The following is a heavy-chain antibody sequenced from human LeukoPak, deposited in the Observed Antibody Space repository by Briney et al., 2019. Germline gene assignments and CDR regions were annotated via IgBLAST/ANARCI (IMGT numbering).Heavy chain of an antibody. D-gene: IGHD6-19*01. CDR1: GFTFSSYS. J-gene: IGHJ4*02. CDR3: AKGPAVAESFDY. Sequence: PGGSLRLSCSAPGFTFSSYSMNWVRQAPGKGLEWVSAISGSGGSTYYADSVKGRFTISRDNSKNTLYLQMNSLRAEDTAVYYCAKGPAVAESFDYWGQGTLVTVSS. V-gene: IGHV3-23*01. CDR2: ISGSGGST.